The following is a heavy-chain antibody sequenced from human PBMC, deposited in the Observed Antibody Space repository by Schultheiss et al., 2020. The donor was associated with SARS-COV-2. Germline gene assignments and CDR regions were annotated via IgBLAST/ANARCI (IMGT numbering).Heavy chain of an antibody. D-gene: IGHD5-18*01. V-gene: IGHV4-38-2*01. CDR1: GYSINSGDY. Sequence: SETLSLTCGVSGYSINSGDYWGWIRQPPGKGLEWIGSIYHSGSTYYNPSLKSRVTISVDTSKNQFSLKLSSVTAADTAVYYCARNVYSYGPLNWFDPWGQGTLVTVSS. J-gene: IGHJ5*02. CDR3: ARNVYSYGPLNWFDP. CDR2: IYHSGST.